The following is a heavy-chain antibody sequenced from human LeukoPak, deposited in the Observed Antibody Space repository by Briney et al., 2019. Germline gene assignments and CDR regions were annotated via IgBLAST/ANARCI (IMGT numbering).Heavy chain of an antibody. Sequence: GSLRLSCAVSGFTFSSYAMSWGRPAPGKGLEWVAVIWYDGSNKYYADSVKGRFTISRDNSKNTLYLQMNSLRAEDTAVYYCARIGSKALYGMDVWGQGTTVTVSS. V-gene: IGHV3-33*08. J-gene: IGHJ6*02. CDR1: GFTFSSYA. CDR2: IWYDGSNK. CDR3: ARIGSKALYGMDV.